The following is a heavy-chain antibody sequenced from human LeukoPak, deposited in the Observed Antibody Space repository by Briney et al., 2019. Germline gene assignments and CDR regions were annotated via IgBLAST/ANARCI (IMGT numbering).Heavy chain of an antibody. J-gene: IGHJ4*02. CDR2: IHSGGST. CDR1: GFTVSNNY. Sequence: GGSLRLSCAASGFTVSNNYMTWVRQAPGKGLEWVSVIHSGGSTNYADSVRGRFTISRDNSKNTLYLQMDSLRVEDTAVYYCTREVGASGRDYWGQGTLVTVSS. D-gene: IGHD6-13*01. CDR3: TREVGASGRDY. V-gene: IGHV3-53*01.